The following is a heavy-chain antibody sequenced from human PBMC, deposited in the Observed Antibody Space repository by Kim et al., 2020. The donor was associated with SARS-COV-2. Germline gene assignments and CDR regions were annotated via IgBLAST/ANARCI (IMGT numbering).Heavy chain of an antibody. J-gene: IGHJ5*02. CDR2: ISSSGGDR. D-gene: IGHD1-26*01. CDR3: ASGRGTFYKDIHH. V-gene: IGHV3-11*01. CDR1: GITFNDYY. Sequence: GGSLRLSCAASGITFNDYYMNWVRQAPGKGLEWVSFISSSGGDRHYADSVKGRFTISRDNAESSMYLQMDSLRVEDTAVYYCASGRGTFYKDIHHWGQGTLVTVFS.